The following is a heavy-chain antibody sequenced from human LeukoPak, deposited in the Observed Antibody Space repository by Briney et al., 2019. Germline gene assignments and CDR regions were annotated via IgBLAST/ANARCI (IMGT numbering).Heavy chain of an antibody. CDR3: ARQSVRGLSYGEDY. V-gene: IGHV4-39*01. CDR2: IYYTGST. CDR1: GDSISSRSYY. J-gene: IGHJ4*02. Sequence: SETLSLTCTVSGDSISSRSYYWGWIRQPPGKGLEWIGTIYYTGSTYYNSSLKSRVTMSIDTSKNHFSLRLSSVTAADTAVYYYARQSVRGLSYGEDYWGQGTLVTVSS. D-gene: IGHD3-16*01.